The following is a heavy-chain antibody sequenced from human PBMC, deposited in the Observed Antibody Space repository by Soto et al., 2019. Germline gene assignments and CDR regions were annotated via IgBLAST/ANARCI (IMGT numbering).Heavy chain of an antibody. CDR1: GFNISSYA. Sequence: GGSQIVSCAASGFNISSYARSWVRKATGKGLEWVSAISGSGGSTYYADSVKGRFTISRDNSKNTLYLRMNSLRAEDTAVYYCAKGGAGGYLHAFDIWGQGTMVTVSS. D-gene: IGHD6-19*01. V-gene: IGHV3-23*01. J-gene: IGHJ3*02. CDR2: ISGSGGST. CDR3: AKGGAGGYLHAFDI.